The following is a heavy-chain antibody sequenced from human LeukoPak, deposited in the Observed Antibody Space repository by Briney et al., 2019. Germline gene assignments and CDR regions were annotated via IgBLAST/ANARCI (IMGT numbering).Heavy chain of an antibody. CDR2: IYYSGST. Sequence: PSETLSLTCTVSGGSISSGGYYWSWIRQHPGKGLEWIGYIYYSGSTYYNPSLKSRATISVDTSKNQFSLKLSSVTAADTAVYYCASLGYSSGWYVFDYWGQGTLVTVSS. CDR1: GGSISSGGYY. D-gene: IGHD6-19*01. CDR3: ASLGYSSGWYVFDY. V-gene: IGHV4-31*02. J-gene: IGHJ4*02.